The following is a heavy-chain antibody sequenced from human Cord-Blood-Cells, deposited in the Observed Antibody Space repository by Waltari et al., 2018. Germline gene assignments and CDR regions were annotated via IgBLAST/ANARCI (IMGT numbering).Heavy chain of an antibody. CDR1: GGSFSGYY. CDR3: ARGPSFGVVILDYYYYYGMDV. V-gene: IGHV4-34*01. D-gene: IGHD3-3*01. J-gene: IGHJ6*02. CDR2: INHSGSP. Sequence: QVQLQQWGAGLLKPSETLSLTCAVYGGSFSGYYWSWIRQPPGKGLEWIWEINHSGSPNYNPSLKSRVTISVDTSKNQFSLKLSSVTAADTAVYYCARGPSFGVVILDYYYYYGMDVWGQGTTVTVSS.